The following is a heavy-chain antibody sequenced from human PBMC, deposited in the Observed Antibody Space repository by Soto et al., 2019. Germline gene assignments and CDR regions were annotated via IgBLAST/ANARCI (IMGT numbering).Heavy chain of an antibody. D-gene: IGHD3-10*01. Sequence: QVQLVQSGADVKKPGSSVKVSCQASGVTFSSVTLGWVRRAPGQGLEWVGGIIPLFGTASYAQKFQGRVTITADESTSTVYMELSSLRSDDTAVYFCATELGENPASPFDAWGQGTLVTVSS. CDR1: GVTFSSVT. CDR2: IIPLFGTA. V-gene: IGHV1-69*01. J-gene: IGHJ4*02. CDR3: ATELGENPASPFDA.